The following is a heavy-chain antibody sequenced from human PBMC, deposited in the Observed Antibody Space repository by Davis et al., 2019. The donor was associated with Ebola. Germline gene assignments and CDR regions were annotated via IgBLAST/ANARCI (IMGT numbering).Heavy chain of an antibody. CDR2: IFPGDSDT. D-gene: IGHD5-24*01. Sequence: GESLKISCKASGYSFTSYWIVWVRQMPGKGLECMGIIFPGDSDTRYSPSFQGQVTISADKSITTAYLQWSSLKASDTAIYYCARGTNGYNPGGYFDYWGQGTLVTVSS. J-gene: IGHJ4*02. CDR1: GYSFTSYW. CDR3: ARGTNGYNPGGYFDY. V-gene: IGHV5-51*01.